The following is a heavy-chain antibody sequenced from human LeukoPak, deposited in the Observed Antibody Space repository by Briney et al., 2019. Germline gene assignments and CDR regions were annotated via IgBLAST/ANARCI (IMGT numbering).Heavy chain of an antibody. D-gene: IGHD1-26*01. J-gene: IGHJ4*02. V-gene: IGHV4-59*01. CDR3: ARETRRGSYVDY. CDR2: IYYSGST. Sequence: PSETLSLTCTVSGGSISSYYWSWIRQPPGKGLEWIGYIYYSGSTNYTPSLKSRVTISVDTSKNQFSLKLSSVTAADTAVYYCARETRRGSYVDYWGQGTLVTVSS. CDR1: GGSISSYY.